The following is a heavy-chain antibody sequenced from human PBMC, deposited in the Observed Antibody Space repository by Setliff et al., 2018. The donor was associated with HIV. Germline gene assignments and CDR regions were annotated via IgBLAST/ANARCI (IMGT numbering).Heavy chain of an antibody. V-gene: IGHV4-39*01. CDR2: IYDSGRT. CDR3: ARRTEDYIYHYDSSGYYWAY. CDR1: GGSISSSRYC. D-gene: IGHD3-22*01. Sequence: SETLSLTCNVYGGSISSSRYCWGWIRQPPGKGLEGNGSIYDSGRTYYNPSLKSRVTLYVDTSKNQVSLKVSSVTASDPDVYYCARRTEDYIYHYDSSGYYWAYWGQGTLVTVSS. J-gene: IGHJ4*02.